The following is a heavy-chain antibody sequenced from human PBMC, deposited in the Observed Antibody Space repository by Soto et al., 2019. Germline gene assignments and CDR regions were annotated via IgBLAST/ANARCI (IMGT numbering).Heavy chain of an antibody. J-gene: IGHJ6*02. CDR1: GGTFSSYA. D-gene: IGHD3-3*01. CDR2: IIPIFGTA. V-gene: IGHV1-69*13. Sequence: ASVKVSCKASGGTFSSYAISWVRQAPGQGLEWMGGIIPIFGTANYAQKFQGRVTITADESTGTAYMELSSLRSEDTAVYYCARGQGPPAKASGFWSGYYYTPTYYYYYGMDVWGQGTTVTVSS. CDR3: ARGQGPPAKASGFWSGYYYTPTYYYYYGMDV.